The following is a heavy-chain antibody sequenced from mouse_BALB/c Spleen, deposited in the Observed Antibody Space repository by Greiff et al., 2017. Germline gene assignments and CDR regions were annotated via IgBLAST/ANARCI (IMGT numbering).Heavy chain of an antibody. CDR3: ARSGYEYPWFAY. Sequence: VQLPQSGPELVKPGASVRISCKASGYTFTSYYIHWVKQRPGQGLEWIGWIYPGNVNTKYNEKFKGKATLTADKSSSTAYMQLSSLTSEDSAVYFCARSGYEYPWFAYWGQGTLVTVSA. CDR2: IYPGNVNT. J-gene: IGHJ3*01. V-gene: IGHV1S56*01. D-gene: IGHD3-1*01. CDR1: GYTFTSYY.